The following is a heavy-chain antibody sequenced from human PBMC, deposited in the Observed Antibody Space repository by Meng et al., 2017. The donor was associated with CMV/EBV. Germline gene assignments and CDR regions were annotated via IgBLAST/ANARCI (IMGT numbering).Heavy chain of an antibody. D-gene: IGHD3-10*01. CDR1: GFTFSGPA. Sequence: GGSLRLSCAASGFTFSGPAMHWVRQASGKGLEWVGRIRSKANSYATAYAASVKGRFTISRDDSKNTAYLQMNSLKTEDTAVYYCTRPGGSGEDYWGQGTLVTVSS. V-gene: IGHV3-73*01. CDR3: TRPGGSGEDY. J-gene: IGHJ4*02. CDR2: IRSKANSYAT.